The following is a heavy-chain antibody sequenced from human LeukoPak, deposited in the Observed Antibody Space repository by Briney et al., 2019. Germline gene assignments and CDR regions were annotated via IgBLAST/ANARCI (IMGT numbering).Heavy chain of an antibody. CDR2: IYYSGST. V-gene: IGHV4-39*07. J-gene: IGHJ4*02. D-gene: IGHD6-13*01. CDR1: GGSISSSSYY. CDR3: ARDSQLVY. Sequence: SETLSLTCTVSGGSISSSSYYWGWIRQPPGKGLEWIGSIYYSGSTYYNPSLKSRVTISVDTSKNQFSLKLSSVTAADTAVYYCARDSQLVYWGQGTLVTVSS.